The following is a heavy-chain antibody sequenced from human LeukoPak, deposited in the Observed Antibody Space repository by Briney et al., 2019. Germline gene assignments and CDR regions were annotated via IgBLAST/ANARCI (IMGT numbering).Heavy chain of an antibody. CDR1: GDSINTNN. CDR3: ARDPLRSSFDP. CDR2: LHNSGST. Sequence: SETLSLACTVSGDSINTNNHWAWIRQPAGKGLEWIGRLHNSGSTNYNPSLQSRVTISVGTSKNQFSLKMTSATAADTAVYFCARDPLRSSFDPWGQGILVTVSS. J-gene: IGHJ5*02. V-gene: IGHV4-4*07. D-gene: IGHD6-13*01.